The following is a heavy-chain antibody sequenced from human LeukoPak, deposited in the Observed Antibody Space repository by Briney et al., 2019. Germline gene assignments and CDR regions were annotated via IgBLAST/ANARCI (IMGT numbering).Heavy chain of an antibody. J-gene: IGHJ4*02. CDR1: GFTFSSYG. Sequence: GRSQRLSCAASGFTFSSYGMHWARQAPGKGLEWVAVISYDGSNKYYADSVKGRFTISRDNSKNTLYLQMNSLRAEDTAVYYCAKDSQYSIPDYWGQGTLVTVSS. CDR2: ISYDGSNK. CDR3: AKDSQYSIPDY. V-gene: IGHV3-30*18. D-gene: IGHD5-18*01.